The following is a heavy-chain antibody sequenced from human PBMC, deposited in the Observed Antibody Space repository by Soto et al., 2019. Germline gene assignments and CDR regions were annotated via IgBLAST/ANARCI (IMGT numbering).Heavy chain of an antibody. CDR2: RSALNGYT. J-gene: IGHJ4*02. CDR3: ASATSIEIGLRN. CDR1: GFTFTTHG. Sequence: ASVKVSCKASGFTFTTHGFTWVRQAPGQGLEWMGWRSALNGYTNYAQNFQGRLTITTDSSTSTAYMELRSLRSDDTAVYYCASATSIEIGLRNWGQGTLVTVSS. D-gene: IGHD1-26*01. V-gene: IGHV1-18*01.